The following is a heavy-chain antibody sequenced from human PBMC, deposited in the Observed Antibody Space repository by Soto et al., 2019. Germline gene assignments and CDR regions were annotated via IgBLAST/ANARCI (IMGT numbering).Heavy chain of an antibody. CDR2: SYPNYTQS. D-gene: IGHD2-8*01. CDR3: SRARNNGGEGYFDF. V-gene: IGHV5-51*01. J-gene: IGHJ4*02. Sequence: GESLKISCQTSGYNFRPFWIGWLRQMPGKVRKCKEISYPNYTQSKNSPSTEAVDTITSHSYIGVTYLQGNGLQFSDTAIFYCSRARNNGGEGYFDFWGQGTLVTVSS. CDR1: GYNFRPFW.